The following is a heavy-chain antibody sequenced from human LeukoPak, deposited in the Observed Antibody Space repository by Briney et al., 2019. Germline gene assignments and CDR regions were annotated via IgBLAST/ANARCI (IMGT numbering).Heavy chain of an antibody. V-gene: IGHV3-23*01. J-gene: IGHJ4*02. Sequence: GGSLRLSVAASGFTFSNYAMRGVRQAPGKGREWFSGISGSGDTTYYADSVKGRFTISRDNSKNTLHLQMNSLRAEDTAVYFCARRSGVAVAGAFDYWGQGTLVTVSS. CDR2: ISGSGDTT. CDR3: ARRSGVAVAGAFDY. CDR1: GFTFSNYA. D-gene: IGHD6-19*01.